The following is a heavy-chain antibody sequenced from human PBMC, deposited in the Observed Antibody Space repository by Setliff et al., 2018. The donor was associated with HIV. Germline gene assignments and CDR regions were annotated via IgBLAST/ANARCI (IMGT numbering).Heavy chain of an antibody. CDR2: ITRSGNNV. CDR3: AREPTYYYDSSGPHDAFDI. J-gene: IGHJ3*02. V-gene: IGHV3-48*03. CDR1: GFIFTHYE. Sequence: LRLSCAASGFIFTHYEMNWVRQTPGKGLEWVAYITRSGNNVFYADSVKGRFTISRDNSTNTLYLQMNSLRPEDTAVYYCAREPTYYYDSSGPHDAFDIWGQGTMVTVSS. D-gene: IGHD3-22*01.